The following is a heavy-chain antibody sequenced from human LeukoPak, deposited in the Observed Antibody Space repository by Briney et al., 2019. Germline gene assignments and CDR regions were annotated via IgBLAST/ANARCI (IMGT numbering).Heavy chain of an antibody. J-gene: IGHJ6*02. D-gene: IGHD2-15*01. CDR1: GFTFSSYA. Sequence: GGSLRLSCAASGFTFSSYAMSWVRQAPGKGLEWVSAISGSGGSTYYADSVKGRFTISRDNAKNSLYLQMNSLRAEDTAVYYCARELRLGYCSGGSCHYYGIDVWGQGTTVTVSS. CDR2: ISGSGGST. V-gene: IGHV3-23*01. CDR3: ARELRLGYCSGGSCHYYGIDV.